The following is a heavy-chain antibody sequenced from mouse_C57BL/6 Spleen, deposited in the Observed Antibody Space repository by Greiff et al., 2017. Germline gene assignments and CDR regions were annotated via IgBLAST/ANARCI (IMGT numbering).Heavy chain of an antibody. CDR1: GYTFTSYW. V-gene: IGHV1-69*01. J-gene: IGHJ3*01. CDR3: ARESYGSSCGFAY. Sequence: QVQLQQPGAELVMPGASVKLSCKASGYTFTSYWMHWVKQRPGQGLEWIGEIDPSDSYPNYNQKFKGKSPLTVDKSSSTAYMPHSSLTSDDSSVYYCARESYGSSCGFAYWGQGTLVTVSA. D-gene: IGHD1-1*01. CDR2: IDPSDSYP.